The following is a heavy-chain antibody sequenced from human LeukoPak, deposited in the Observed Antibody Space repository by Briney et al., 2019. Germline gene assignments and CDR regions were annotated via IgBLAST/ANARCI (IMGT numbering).Heavy chain of an antibody. CDR3: ARTFRPGNFDY. V-gene: IGHV3-21*01. D-gene: IGHD1-26*01. CDR2: ISSSSSYI. CDR1: EFTFNNYC. Sequence: GGSLRLSCAASEFTFNNYCMNWVRQAPGKGLEWVSSISSSSSYIYYADSVKGRFTISRDNAKNSLYLQMNSLRAEDTAVYYCARTFRPGNFDYWGQGTLVTVSS. J-gene: IGHJ4*02.